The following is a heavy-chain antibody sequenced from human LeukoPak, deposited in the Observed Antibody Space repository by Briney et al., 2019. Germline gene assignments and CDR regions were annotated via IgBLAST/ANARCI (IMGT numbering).Heavy chain of an antibody. J-gene: IGHJ6*04. V-gene: IGHV3-23*01. CDR1: GFTFSSYA. CDR2: ISGSGGST. D-gene: IGHD5-18*01. CDR3: AEVGGYSYDPYYYYGMDV. Sequence: GGSLRLSCAASGFTFSSYAMSWVRQAPGKGLEWVSAISGSGGSTYYADSVKGRFTISRDNSKNTLYLQMNSLRAEDTAVYYCAEVGGYSYDPYYYYGMDVWGKGTTVTVSS.